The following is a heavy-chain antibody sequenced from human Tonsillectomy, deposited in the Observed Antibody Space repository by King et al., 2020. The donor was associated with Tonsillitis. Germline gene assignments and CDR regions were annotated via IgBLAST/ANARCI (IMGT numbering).Heavy chain of an antibody. CDR2: IYTSGST. D-gene: IGHD2-15*01. Sequence: VQLQESGPGLVKPSETLSLTCTVSGGSISSYYWSWIRQPAGKGLEWIGRIYTSGSTNYNPTLKSRVTMSVDTSKTQFSLKLSSVTAADTAVYYCASDRIEESGHWYFDLWGRGTLVTVSS. V-gene: IGHV4-4*07. CDR1: GGSISSYY. J-gene: IGHJ2*01. CDR3: ASDRIEESGHWYFDL.